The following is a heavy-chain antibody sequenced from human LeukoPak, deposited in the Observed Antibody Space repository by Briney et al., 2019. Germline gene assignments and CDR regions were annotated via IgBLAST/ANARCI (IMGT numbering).Heavy chain of an antibody. Sequence: ASVKVSCKASGYTFTSYGISWVRQAPGQGLEWMGWISAYNGNTNYAQKLQGRVTMTTDTSTSTAYMELRSLRSDDTAVYYCVGYYDSSGYQWSGDGGDYWGQGTLVTVSS. D-gene: IGHD3-22*01. CDR1: GYTFTSYG. V-gene: IGHV1-18*01. CDR3: VGYYDSSGYQWSGDGGDY. J-gene: IGHJ4*02. CDR2: ISAYNGNT.